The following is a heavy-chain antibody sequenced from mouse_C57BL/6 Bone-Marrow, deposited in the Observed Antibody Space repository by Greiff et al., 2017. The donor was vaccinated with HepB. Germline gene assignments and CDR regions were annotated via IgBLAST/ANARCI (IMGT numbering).Heavy chain of an antibody. D-gene: IGHD2-10*02. J-gene: IGHJ4*01. Sequence: QVQLQQPGAELVMPGASVKLSCKASGYTFTSYWMHWVKQRPGQGLEWIGEIDPSDSYTNYNQKFKGKSTLTVDKSSSTAYMQLSSLTSEDSAVYYCARSSVWYRGAMDCWGQGTSVTVSS. CDR1: GYTFTSYW. CDR2: IDPSDSYT. CDR3: ARSSVWYRGAMDC. V-gene: IGHV1-69*01.